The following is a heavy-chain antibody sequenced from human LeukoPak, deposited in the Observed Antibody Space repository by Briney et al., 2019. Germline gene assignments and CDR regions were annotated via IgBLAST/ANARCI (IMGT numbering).Heavy chain of an antibody. Sequence: GGSLRLSCTVSGFSVSSNSMSWVRQAPGKGLEWVSFIYSDNTHYSDSVKGRFTISRDNSKNTLYLQMNSLRAEDTAVYYCARRAGAYSHPYWGQGTLVTVS. CDR3: ARRAGAYSHPY. CDR2: IYSDNT. D-gene: IGHD4/OR15-4a*01. J-gene: IGHJ4*02. CDR1: GFSVSSNS. V-gene: IGHV3-53*01.